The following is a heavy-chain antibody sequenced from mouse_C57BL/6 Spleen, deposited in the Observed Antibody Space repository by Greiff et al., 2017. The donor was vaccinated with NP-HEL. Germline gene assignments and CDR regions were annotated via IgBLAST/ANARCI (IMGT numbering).Heavy chain of an antibody. D-gene: IGHD1-1*01. V-gene: IGHV5-4*01. Sequence: DVKLVDSGGGLVKPGGSLKLSCAASGFTFSSYAMSWVRQTPEKRLEWVATISDGGSYTYYPDNVKGRFTISRDNAKNNLYLQMSHLKSEDTAMYYCAREDYYGYYFDYWGQGTTLTVSS. J-gene: IGHJ2*01. CDR1: GFTFSSYA. CDR2: ISDGGSYT. CDR3: AREDYYGYYFDY.